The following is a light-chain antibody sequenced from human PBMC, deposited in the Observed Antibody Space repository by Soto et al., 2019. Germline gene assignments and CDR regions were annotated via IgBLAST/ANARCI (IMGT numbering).Light chain of an antibody. CDR3: QQYGSSPLT. V-gene: IGKV3-20*01. J-gene: IGKJ4*01. CDR2: GAS. CDR1: QSVSSSY. Sequence: EIVLTQSPGTLSLSPGERATLSCRASQSVSSSYLAWYQQKPGQAPRLLIYGASSRATGIPDRFSGSGSGTDFTLTISRLEPEDFALYSCQQYGSSPLTFSGGTKVEIK.